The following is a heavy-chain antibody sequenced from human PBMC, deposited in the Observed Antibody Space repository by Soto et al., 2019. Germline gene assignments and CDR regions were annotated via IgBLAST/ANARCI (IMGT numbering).Heavy chain of an antibody. D-gene: IGHD3-22*01. CDR1: GFSFSDYS. CDR2: FSAGGDYR. J-gene: IGHJ4*02. V-gene: IGHV3-23*01. CDR3: AREARYDRGVYHYEGIDY. Sequence: EVQLLQSGGGLAQPGGSLTLSCAASGFSFSDYSMNWVRRAPGKGLEWVSAFSAGGDYRHYADSVKGRFTISRDNSKNPLFLQMNSLGAEDKARYYCAREARYDRGVYHYEGIDYWGQGTLVTVSS.